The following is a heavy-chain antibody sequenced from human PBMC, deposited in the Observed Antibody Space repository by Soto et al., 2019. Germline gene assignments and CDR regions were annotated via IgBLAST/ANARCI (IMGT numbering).Heavy chain of an antibody. CDR3: ARDAAYYGSGSYLRACFDY. D-gene: IGHD3-10*01. J-gene: IGHJ4*02. Sequence: VSVKVSCKASGYTFTSYGISWVRQAPGQGLEWMGWISAYNGNTNYAQKLQGRVTMTTDTSTSTAYMELRSLRSDDTAVYYCARDAAYYGSGSYLRACFDYWGQGTLVTVSS. V-gene: IGHV1-18*01. CDR2: ISAYNGNT. CDR1: GYTFTSYG.